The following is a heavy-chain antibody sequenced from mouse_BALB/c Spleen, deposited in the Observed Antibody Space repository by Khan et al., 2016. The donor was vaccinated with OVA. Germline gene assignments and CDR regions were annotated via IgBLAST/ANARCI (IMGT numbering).Heavy chain of an antibody. J-gene: IGHJ1*01. Sequence: EVQLQESGPGLVKPSQSLSLTCTVTCYSITSDYAWNWIRQFPGNKLEWMGYISYSGSTSYTPSLKSRIPITRDTYKNQFFMQLNMVTTAGTATYYCARRSVWGAGTTVTVSS. V-gene: IGHV3-2*02. CDR1: CYSITSDYA. CDR2: ISYSGST. CDR3: ARRSV.